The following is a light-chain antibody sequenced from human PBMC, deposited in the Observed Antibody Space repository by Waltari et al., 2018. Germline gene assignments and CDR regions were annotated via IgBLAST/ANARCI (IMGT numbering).Light chain of an antibody. V-gene: IGKV4-1*01. CDR1: QSLLYSSNNKNY. J-gene: IGKJ1*01. CDR2: WAS. Sequence: DIVMTQSPDSLAVSLGERATINCKSSQSLLYSSNNKNYLAWYQLKPGQPPKRPIYWASSRESGVPDRFSGSGSGTDFTLTISSLQADDVAVYYCQQYYRSPPWTFGQGTKVEIK. CDR3: QQYYRSPPWT.